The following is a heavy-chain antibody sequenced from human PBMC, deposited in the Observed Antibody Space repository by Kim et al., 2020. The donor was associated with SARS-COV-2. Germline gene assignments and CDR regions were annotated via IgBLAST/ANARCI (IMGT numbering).Heavy chain of an antibody. J-gene: IGHJ4*02. V-gene: IGHV3-9*01. CDR1: GFTFHSYA. D-gene: IGHD6-13*01. CDR3: AKSGTGYNSSPDY. Sequence: GGSLRLSCAASGFTFHSYAMHWVRQAPGKGLEWVSGISWNTGAIAYADSVKGRFTISRDNARSSLYLQMDSLRTDDTAFYYCAKSGTGYNSSPDYWGQGTLVTVSS. CDR2: ISWNTGAI.